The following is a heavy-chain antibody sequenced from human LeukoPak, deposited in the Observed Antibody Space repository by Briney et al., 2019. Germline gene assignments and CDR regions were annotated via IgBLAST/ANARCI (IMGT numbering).Heavy chain of an antibody. CDR3: AREPFEGDYPEWFDP. Sequence: PSETLSLTCTVSGGSISSSSYYWGWIRQPPGKGLEWIGSIYYSGSTYYNPSLKSRVTISVDTSKNQFSLKLSSVTAADTAVYYCAREPFEGDYPEWFDPWGQGTLVTVSS. J-gene: IGHJ5*02. D-gene: IGHD4-17*01. CDR2: IYYSGST. CDR1: GGSISSSSYY. V-gene: IGHV4-39*07.